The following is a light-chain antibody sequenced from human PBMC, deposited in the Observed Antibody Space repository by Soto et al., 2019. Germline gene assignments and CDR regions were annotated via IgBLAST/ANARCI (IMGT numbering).Light chain of an antibody. J-gene: IGLJ3*02. CDR3: QSYDSSLSSWV. CDR2: GNS. Sequence: QSVLTQPPSVSGAPGQRVTISCTGSSSNIGAGYDGHWYQQLPGTAPKLLIFGNSNRPSGVPDRFSGSKSGTSASLAITGLQAEDEADYYCQSYDSSLSSWVFGGGTKVTVL. CDR1: SSNIGAGYD. V-gene: IGLV1-40*01.